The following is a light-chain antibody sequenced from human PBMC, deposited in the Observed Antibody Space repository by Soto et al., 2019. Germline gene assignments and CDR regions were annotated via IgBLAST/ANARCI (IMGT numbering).Light chain of an antibody. Sequence: EIVLTQSPGTLSLSPGERATLSCRASQSVSSTYLAWYQHKPGQAPRRLIYGASSRATGIPDRFSGSGSGTDFTLIISRLEPEDFAVYYCQQYGNSFVGFGQGTKVDIK. CDR3: QQYGNSFVG. J-gene: IGKJ1*01. CDR2: GAS. V-gene: IGKV3-20*01. CDR1: QSVSSTY.